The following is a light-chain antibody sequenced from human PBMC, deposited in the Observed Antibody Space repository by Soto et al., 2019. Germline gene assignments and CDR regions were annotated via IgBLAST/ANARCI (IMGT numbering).Light chain of an antibody. CDR3: SSYAGSYTHYV. CDR2: DVS. V-gene: IGLV2-11*01. Sequence: QSALTQPRSVSGSPGQSVTISCTGTSSDVGGYNYVSWYQQHPGKAPKLMIYDVSKRPSGVPDRFSGSKSGNTASLTISGLQAEYEADYYCSSYAGSYTHYVFGTGTKLTVL. J-gene: IGLJ1*01. CDR1: SSDVGGYNY.